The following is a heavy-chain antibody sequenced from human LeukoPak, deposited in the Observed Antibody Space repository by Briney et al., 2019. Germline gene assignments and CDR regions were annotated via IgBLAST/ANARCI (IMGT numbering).Heavy chain of an antibody. Sequence: GGSLRLSCAASGFTFSNAWMSWVRQAPGKGLEWVGRIKSKTDGGTTDYAAPGKGRFTISRDDSENTLYLQMNSLKTEDTAVYYCTADVPNDDGDYVPIDYWGQGTLVTVPS. CDR3: TADVPNDDGDYVPIDY. D-gene: IGHD4-17*01. V-gene: IGHV3-15*01. J-gene: IGHJ4*02. CDR2: IKSKTDGGTT. CDR1: GFTFSNAW.